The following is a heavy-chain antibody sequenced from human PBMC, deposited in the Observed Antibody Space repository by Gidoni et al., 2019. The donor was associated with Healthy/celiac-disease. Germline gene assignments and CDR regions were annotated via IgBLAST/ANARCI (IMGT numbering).Heavy chain of an antibody. CDR3: ARDGGGWYAPPGWAPLGVGPDY. V-gene: IGHV3-30-3*01. CDR1: GFTFSSSA. Sequence: QVQLVESGGGVVQPGRSLRLSCAASGFTFSSSAMHWVRQAPGKGLEWVAVISYDGSNKYYADSVKGRFTISRDNSKNTLYLQMNSLRAEDTAVYYCARDGGGWYAPPGWAPLGVGPDYWGQGTLVTVSS. J-gene: IGHJ4*02. CDR2: ISYDGSNK. D-gene: IGHD6-19*01.